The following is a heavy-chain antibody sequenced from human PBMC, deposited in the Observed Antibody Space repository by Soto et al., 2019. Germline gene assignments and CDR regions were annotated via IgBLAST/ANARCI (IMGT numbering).Heavy chain of an antibody. CDR1: GFTFSSYA. CDR2: ISGSGDST. CDR3: AKKGYSFGLYGTFDI. Sequence: PGGSLRLSCAASGFTFSSYAMSWVRQAPGKGLEWVSAISGSGDSTYYADSVKGRFTISRDNSKNTLYLQMNGLRAEDTAFYYCAKKGYSFGLYGTFDIWGRGTVVTVSS. D-gene: IGHD5-18*01. J-gene: IGHJ3*02. V-gene: IGHV3-23*01.